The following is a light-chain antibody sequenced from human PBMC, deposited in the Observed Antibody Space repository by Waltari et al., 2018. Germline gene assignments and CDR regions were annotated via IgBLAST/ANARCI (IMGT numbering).Light chain of an antibody. CDR3: QQYGRSPYT. V-gene: IGKV3-20*01. Sequence: EIVLTQSPGTLSSSPGQRATPSCRASQSLSSTYLAWYQQKPGQAPRLLIYGASSRATGIPDRFSGSGSGTDFTLSISRLEPEDSAVYYCQQYGRSPYTFGQGTKLEIK. CDR2: GAS. CDR1: QSLSSTY. J-gene: IGKJ2*01.